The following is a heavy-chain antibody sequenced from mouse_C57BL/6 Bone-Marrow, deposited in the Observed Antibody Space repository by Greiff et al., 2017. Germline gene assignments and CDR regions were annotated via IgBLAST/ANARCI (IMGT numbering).Heavy chain of an antibody. CDR1: GFTFSDYY. CDR2: INYDGSST. D-gene: IGHD2-5*01. J-gene: IGHJ2*01. V-gene: IGHV5-16*01. Sequence: EVMLVESEGGLVQPGSSMKLSCTASGFTFSDYYMAWVRQVPEKGLEWVANINYDGSSTYYLDSLKSRFIISRDNAKNILYLQMSSLKSEDTATYYCARDGGYSNYFDYWGQGTTLTVSS. CDR3: ARDGGYSNYFDY.